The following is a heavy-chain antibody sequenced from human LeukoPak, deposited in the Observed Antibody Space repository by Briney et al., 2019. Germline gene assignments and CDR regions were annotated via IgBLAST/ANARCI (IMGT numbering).Heavy chain of an antibody. D-gene: IGHD1-14*01. Sequence: PGGSLRLSCAASGFTISSQAMSWVRQAPGKGLECVSTIGISDVDRHYADSVKGRFTISRDNSKNTLYLQMKSLRADDTAVYYCAKDAPGAGGFDYWGQGTLVTVPS. J-gene: IGHJ4*02. CDR3: AKDAPGAGGFDY. CDR1: GFTISSQA. CDR2: IGISDVDR. V-gene: IGHV3-23*01.